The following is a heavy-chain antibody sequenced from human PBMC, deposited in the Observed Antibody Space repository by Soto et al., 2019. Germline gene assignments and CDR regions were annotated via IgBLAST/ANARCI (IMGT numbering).Heavy chain of an antibody. Sequence: QVQLQESGPGLVKPSQTLSLTCTVSGASISSADYFWSWIRQPPGQGREGVGYIYYSWNIFYNPSLESRVTISVDTSKNKFSLKLTSVTAADTAVYYCARQRTVYFARPGDWLDPWGQGTLVTVSS. CDR1: GASISSADYF. D-gene: IGHD3-9*01. CDR3: ARQRTVYFARPGDWLDP. V-gene: IGHV4-30-4*01. J-gene: IGHJ5*02. CDR2: IYYSWNI.